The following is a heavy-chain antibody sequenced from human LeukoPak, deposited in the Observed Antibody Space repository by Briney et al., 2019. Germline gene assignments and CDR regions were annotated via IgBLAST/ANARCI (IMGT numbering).Heavy chain of an antibody. J-gene: IGHJ4*02. V-gene: IGHV4-39*01. Sequence: PSETLSLTCTVAAGSISSDSYYWGWIRQPPGKGLEWIESIFYSGSPYYNPSLKSRVTISVYTSKNQFSLKLSSVTAADTAVYYCARLATVTEKHIWGQGALVTVSS. CDR1: AGSISSDSYY. CDR2: IFYSGSP. D-gene: IGHD4-17*01. CDR3: ARLATVTEKHI.